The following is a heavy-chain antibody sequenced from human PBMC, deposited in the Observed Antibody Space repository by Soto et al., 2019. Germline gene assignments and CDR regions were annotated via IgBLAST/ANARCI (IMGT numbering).Heavy chain of an antibody. D-gene: IGHD1-1*01. V-gene: IGHV4-59*01. CDR1: GGSISTYY. Sequence: SETLSLTCTVSGGSISTYYWSWIRQPPGKGLEWIGYIYYSGNTNYNPSLKSRVTTSLDTSKNQFSLRLSSVTAADTAVYYCARRNGTPSYYGMDVWGQGTTVTVSS. CDR3: ARRNGTPSYYGMDV. CDR2: IYYSGNT. J-gene: IGHJ6*02.